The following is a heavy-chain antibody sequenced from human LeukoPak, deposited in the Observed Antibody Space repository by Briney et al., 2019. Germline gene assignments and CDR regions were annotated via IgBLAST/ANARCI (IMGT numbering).Heavy chain of an antibody. J-gene: IGHJ4*02. D-gene: IGHD3-22*01. CDR1: GFTFSSYG. V-gene: IGHV3-23*01. CDR2: ISGSGGTT. CDR3: AKTNGYYSD. Sequence: GGSLRLSCAASGFTFSSYGMNWVRQAPGKGLEWVSGISGSGGTTYYADSVKGRFTISRDNPKTSLSLQVSSLRAEDTAVYYCAKTNGYYSDWGQGTLVTVSS.